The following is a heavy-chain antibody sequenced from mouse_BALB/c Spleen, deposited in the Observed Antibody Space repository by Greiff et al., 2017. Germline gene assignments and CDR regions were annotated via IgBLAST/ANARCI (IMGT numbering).Heavy chain of an antibody. CDR1: GFTFSSYG. CDR3: ARSYGNYFDY. CDR2: ISSGGSYT. Sequence: VQRVESGGDLVKPGGSLKLSCAASGFTFSSYGMSWVRQTPDKRLEWVATISSGGSYTYYPDSVKGRFTISRDNAKNTLYLQMSSLKSEDTAMYYCARSYGNYFDYWGQGTTLTVSS. D-gene: IGHD2-1*01. J-gene: IGHJ2*01. V-gene: IGHV5-6*01.